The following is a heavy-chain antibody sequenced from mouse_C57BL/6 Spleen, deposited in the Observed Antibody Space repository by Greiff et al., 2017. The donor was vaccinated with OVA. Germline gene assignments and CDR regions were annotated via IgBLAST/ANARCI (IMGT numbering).Heavy chain of an antibody. V-gene: IGHV7-1*01. CDR2: SRNKANDYTT. J-gene: IGHJ4*01. Sequence: EVQLVESGGGLVQSGRSLRLSCATSGFTFCDFYMEWVRQAPGKGLEWIAASRNKANDYTTEYSASVKGRFIVSRDTSQSILYLQMNALRAEDTAIYYCARDAGAMDYWGQGTSVTVSS. CDR1: GFTFCDFY. CDR3: ARDAGAMDY.